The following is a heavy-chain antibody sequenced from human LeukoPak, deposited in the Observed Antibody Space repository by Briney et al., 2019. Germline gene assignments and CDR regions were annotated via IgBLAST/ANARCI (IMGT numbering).Heavy chain of an antibody. CDR2: ISRSGAS. J-gene: IGHJ4*02. CDR1: GGFVSRES. V-gene: IGHV4-59*02. D-gene: IGHD2-2*01. CDR3: ARLEAGIVAVPARQPRPPPPRYYDY. Sequence: SETLSLICTVSGGFVSRESWTWIRQFPDKRLEWIGYISRSGASDYKPSLESRVTISRDTPKNQFFLNLNAVTAADTAVYFCARLEAGIVAVPARQPRPPPPRYYDYWGQGILVTVSS.